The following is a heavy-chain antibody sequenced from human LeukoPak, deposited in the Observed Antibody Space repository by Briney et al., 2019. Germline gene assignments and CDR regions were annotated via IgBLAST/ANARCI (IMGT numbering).Heavy chain of an antibody. V-gene: IGHV1-2*02. D-gene: IGHD3-22*01. J-gene: IGHJ4*02. CDR1: GYTFTGYY. CDR3: ARGGDSSGYYLEQFDY. Sequence: ASVKVSCKASGYTFTGYYMHWVRQAPGQGLEWMGWINPNSGGTNYAQKFQGRVTTTRDTSISTAYMELSRLRSDDTAVYYCARGGDSSGYYLEQFDYWGQGTLVTVSS. CDR2: INPNSGGT.